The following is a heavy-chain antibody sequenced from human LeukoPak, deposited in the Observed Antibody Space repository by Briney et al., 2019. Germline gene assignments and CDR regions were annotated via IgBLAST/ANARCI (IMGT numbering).Heavy chain of an antibody. V-gene: IGHV3-48*03. D-gene: IGHD3-10*02. Sequence: GGSPRLSSAPSLFTFSTYEMNWIRPAPGEGLEWVSYISTSGSSIYYADSVKGRFPISRDNAESSLFLQMNSLRAEDTAVYYCAELGVTMIGGVWGKRTTVTTSS. CDR1: LFTFSTYE. CDR2: ISTSGSSI. J-gene: IGHJ6*04. CDR3: AELGVTMIGGV.